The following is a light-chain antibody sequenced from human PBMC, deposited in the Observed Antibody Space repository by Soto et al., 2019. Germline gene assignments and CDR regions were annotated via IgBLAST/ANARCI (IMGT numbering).Light chain of an antibody. Sequence: DIQMTQSPSTLSAFVGDRITITCRASQSINSWLAWYQQKPGKAPKLLIYKTSTLQSGVPSRFSGSGFGTEFTLTISSLQSDDLATYYCQQYETYSPVTFGQGTKVEIK. CDR3: QQYETYSPVT. CDR2: KTS. CDR1: QSINSW. V-gene: IGKV1-5*03. J-gene: IGKJ1*01.